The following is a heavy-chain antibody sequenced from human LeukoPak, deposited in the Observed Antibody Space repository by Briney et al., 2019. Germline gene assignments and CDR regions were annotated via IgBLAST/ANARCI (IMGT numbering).Heavy chain of an antibody. J-gene: IGHJ6*02. CDR3: TRDRFYAMDA. V-gene: IGHV3-74*03. CDR2: ITIDGSST. CDR1: GVTSRNSW. Sequence: GGSLRLSCAAPGVTSRNSWMHWVRQAPGKGLVWVSRITIDGSSTTYADSVKGRFTISRDNAKGTVFLQMTSLRAEDTAVYYCTRDRFYAMDAWGQGTTVTVSS.